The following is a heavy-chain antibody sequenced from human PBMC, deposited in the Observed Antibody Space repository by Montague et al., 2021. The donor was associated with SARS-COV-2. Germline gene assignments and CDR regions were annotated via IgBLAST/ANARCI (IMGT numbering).Heavy chain of an antibody. J-gene: IGHJ6*02. D-gene: IGHD6-13*01. CDR2: IYYSGST. CDR3: ATLGRQQRVRLSRRDA. Sequence: SETLSLTCIVSGGSINSSSYYWGWIGQPPGKGLEWIGSIYYSGSTYYNPSLKSRVTISVDTSKNQFSLKLSSVTAADTAVYYCATLGRQQRVRLSRRDAWGQGTTGTVSS. V-gene: IGHV4-39*07. CDR1: GGSINSSSYY.